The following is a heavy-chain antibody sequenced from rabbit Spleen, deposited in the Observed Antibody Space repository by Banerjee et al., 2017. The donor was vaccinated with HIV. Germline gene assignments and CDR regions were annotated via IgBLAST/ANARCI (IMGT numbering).Heavy chain of an antibody. V-gene: IGHV1S47*01. D-gene: IGHD4-1*01. Sequence: QQQLVESGGGLVKPGASLTLTCTASGFSFSSGYDMCWVRQAPGKGLEWIACIYNGDGSTYYASWAKGRFTISRSPSLSTVTLQVTSLTVADTATYFCAREGGIVVAGAFNLWGPGTLVTVS. CDR1: GFSFSSGYD. J-gene: IGHJ4*01. CDR2: IYNGDGST. CDR3: AREGGIVVAGAFNL.